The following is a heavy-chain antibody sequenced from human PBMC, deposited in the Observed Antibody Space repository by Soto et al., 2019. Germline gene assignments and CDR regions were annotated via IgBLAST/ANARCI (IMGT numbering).Heavy chain of an antibody. Sequence: NPSETLSLTCTVSGGSISSGNYYWSWIRQHPGKGLEWIGYIYYSGSTSYNPSLKSRVTISVDTSKNHFSLKLSSVTAADTAVYYCARDAEMATTTSYRRYGMDVWGQGTTVTVSS. V-gene: IGHV4-31*03. D-gene: IGHD5-12*01. CDR1: GGSISSGNYY. J-gene: IGHJ6*02. CDR2: IYYSGST. CDR3: ARDAEMATTTSYRRYGMDV.